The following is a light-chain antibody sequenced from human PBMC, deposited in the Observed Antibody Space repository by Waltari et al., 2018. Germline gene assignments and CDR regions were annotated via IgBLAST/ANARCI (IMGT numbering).Light chain of an antibody. CDR1: QSISSY. Sequence: DIQMTQSPSSLSASVGDRVTITCRVSQSISSYLAWYQQKPGKAPKLLIYSASTFQSGVPSRFSGSVSGTDFTFTISSLQPEDIATYYCQQHDNLLLITFGQGTRLEIK. CDR2: SAS. V-gene: IGKV1-33*01. CDR3: QQHDNLLLIT. J-gene: IGKJ5*01.